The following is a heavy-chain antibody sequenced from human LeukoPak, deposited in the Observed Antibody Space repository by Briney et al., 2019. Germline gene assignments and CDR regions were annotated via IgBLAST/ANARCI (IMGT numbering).Heavy chain of an antibody. V-gene: IGHV4-59*01. Sequence: SETLSLTCTVSGGSISSYYWSWIRQPPGKGLEWIGYIYYSGSTNYNPSLKSRVTISVDTSKNQFSLKLSSVTAADTAVYYCARDIPSGGVMITVTTDAFDIWGQGTMVTVSS. D-gene: IGHD4-17*01. CDR2: IYYSGST. CDR3: ARDIPSGGVMITVTTDAFDI. CDR1: GGSISSYY. J-gene: IGHJ3*02.